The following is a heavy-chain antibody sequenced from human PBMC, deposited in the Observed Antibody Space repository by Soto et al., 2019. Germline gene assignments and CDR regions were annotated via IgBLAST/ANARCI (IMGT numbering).Heavy chain of an antibody. CDR2: IIPIFGTA. J-gene: IGHJ6*02. Sequence: SLKVSCKASGGTFSIYAISWVLQAPGQGLEWMGGIIPIFGTANYAQKFQGRVTITADESTSTAYMELSSLRSEDTAVYYCASAIRFLGRYYYYGMDVWGQGTTVTVS. D-gene: IGHD3-3*01. CDR1: GGTFSIYA. CDR3: ASAIRFLGRYYYYGMDV. V-gene: IGHV1-69*13.